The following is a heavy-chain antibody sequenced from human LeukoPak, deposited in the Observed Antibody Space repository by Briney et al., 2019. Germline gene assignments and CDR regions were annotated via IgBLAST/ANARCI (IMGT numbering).Heavy chain of an antibody. Sequence: GGSLRLSCAASGFNFATYASHWFRQAPGKGLEWVAFIGYDGTDKFYADSVKGRFTISRDNSRNTVYLQMKSLRGEDTAVYYCAKAGLTALRSSLGRRVLTEDYYNHMDVWGKGTTVIVSS. V-gene: IGHV3-30*02. CDR3: AKAGLTALRSSLGRRVLTEDYYNHMDV. CDR1: GFNFATYA. CDR2: IGYDGTDK. D-gene: IGHD3-10*01. J-gene: IGHJ6*03.